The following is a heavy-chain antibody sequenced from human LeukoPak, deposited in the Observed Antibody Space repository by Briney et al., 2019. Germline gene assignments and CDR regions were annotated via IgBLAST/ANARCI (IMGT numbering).Heavy chain of an antibody. V-gene: IGHV1-69*06. CDR1: GGTFSSYA. Sequence: SVKVSCKASGGTFSSYAISWVRQAPGQGLEWMGGNIPIFGTANYAQKFQGRVTITADKSTSTAYMELSSLRSEDTAVYYCARTGAYGSGSYSIMGTFDYWGQGTLVTVSS. CDR3: ARTGAYGSGSYSIMGTFDY. CDR2: NIPIFGTA. D-gene: IGHD3-10*01. J-gene: IGHJ4*02.